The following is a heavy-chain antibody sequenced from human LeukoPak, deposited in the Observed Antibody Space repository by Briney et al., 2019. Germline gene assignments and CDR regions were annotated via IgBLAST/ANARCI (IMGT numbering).Heavy chain of an antibody. Sequence: GGSLRLSCAASGFTFSSYEMNWVRQAPGKGLEWVSYISSSGSTIYYADSVKGRFTISRDNAKNSLYLQMNSLRAEDTAAYYCARVLARCSGGSCYSGLYYFDYWGQGTLVTVSS. CDR1: GFTFSSYE. CDR2: ISSSGSTI. CDR3: ARVLARCSGGSCYSGLYYFDY. V-gene: IGHV3-48*03. J-gene: IGHJ4*02. D-gene: IGHD2-15*01.